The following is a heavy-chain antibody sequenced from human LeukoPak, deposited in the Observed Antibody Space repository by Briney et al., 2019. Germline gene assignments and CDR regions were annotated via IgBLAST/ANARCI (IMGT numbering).Heavy chain of an antibody. CDR3: ARGGDIAVVPAAMVGP. CDR1: GYTFTSYD. Sequence: ASVKVSCKASGYTFTSYDINWVRQATGQGLEWMGWTNTNSGNTGHAQKFQGRLTMTRDTSTNTAYMELSSLRSEDTAVYYCARGGDIAVVPAAMVGPWGQGTLVTVSS. D-gene: IGHD2-2*01. CDR2: TNTNSGNT. V-gene: IGHV1-8*01. J-gene: IGHJ5*02.